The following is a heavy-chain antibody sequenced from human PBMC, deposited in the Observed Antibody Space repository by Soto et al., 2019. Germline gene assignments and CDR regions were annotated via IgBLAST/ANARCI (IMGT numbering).Heavy chain of an antibody. CDR2: IYYSGST. Sequence: SETLSLTCTVSGGSINNNNYYWGWIRQPPGKGLEWIGNIYYSGSTYYNPSLKSRVTISVDTSKNQFSLRLSSVTAADTAVYDCAIIINFDFRSGPGAFDIWGQGTIVTVSS. CDR1: GGSINNNNYY. V-gene: IGHV4-39*01. CDR3: AIIINFDFRSGPGAFDI. J-gene: IGHJ3*02. D-gene: IGHD3-3*01.